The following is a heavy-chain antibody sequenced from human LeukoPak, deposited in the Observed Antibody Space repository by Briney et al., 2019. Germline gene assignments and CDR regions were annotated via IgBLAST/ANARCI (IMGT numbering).Heavy chain of an antibody. V-gene: IGHV3-21*01. CDR2: ISSSSSYI. Sequence: PGGSLRLSCAASGFTFSSYSMNWVRQAPGKGLEWVSSISSSSSYIYYADSVKGRFTISRDNAKNSLYLQMSSLRAEDTAVYYCASYDSSEDAFDIWGQGTMVTVSS. CDR3: ASYDSSEDAFDI. D-gene: IGHD3-22*01. J-gene: IGHJ3*02. CDR1: GFTFSSYS.